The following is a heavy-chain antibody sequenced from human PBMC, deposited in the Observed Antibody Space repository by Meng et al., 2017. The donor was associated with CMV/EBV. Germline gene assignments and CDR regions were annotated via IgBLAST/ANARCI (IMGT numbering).Heavy chain of an antibody. J-gene: IGHJ4*02. V-gene: IGHV1-2*02. Sequence: ASVKVSCKASGYTFTGYYMHWVRQAPGQGLEWMGWINPNSGGTNYAQKFQDRVTMTRDTSISTAYMELSRLRSDDTAVYYCARDHGIAAAGGLYWGQGTLVTVSS. CDR1: GYTFTGYY. D-gene: IGHD6-13*01. CDR3: ARDHGIAAAGGLY. CDR2: INPNSGGT.